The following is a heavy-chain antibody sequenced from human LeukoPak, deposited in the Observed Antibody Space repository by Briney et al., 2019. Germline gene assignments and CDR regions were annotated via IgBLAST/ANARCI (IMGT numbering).Heavy chain of an antibody. J-gene: IGHJ4*02. D-gene: IGHD5-18*01. V-gene: IGHV3-30*18. CDR2: ISYDGSNK. CDR1: GFTFSSYG. CDR3: AKDLHSYGLTGGSDFDY. Sequence: SGGPLRLSCAASGFTFSSYGMHWVRQAPGKGLEGVAVISYDGSNKYYADSVKGRFTISRDNSKNTLYLQMNSLRAEDTAVYYCAKDLHSYGLTGGSDFDYWGQGTLVTVSS.